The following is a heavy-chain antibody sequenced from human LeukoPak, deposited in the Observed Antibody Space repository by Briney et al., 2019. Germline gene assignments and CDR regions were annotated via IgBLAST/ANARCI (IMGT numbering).Heavy chain of an antibody. CDR1: GGPISSSSYY. J-gene: IGHJ4*02. V-gene: IGHV4-39*07. CDR3: AREANYYGSGSYFEGTFDY. D-gene: IGHD3-10*01. CDR2: IYYNGST. Sequence: SETLSLTCTVSGGPISSSSYYWGWIRQPPGKGLEWIGSIYYNGSTYYNPSLKSRVTISVDTSKNEFSLKLTSVTAADTAVDYCAREANYYGSGSYFEGTFDYWGQGSLVTVSS.